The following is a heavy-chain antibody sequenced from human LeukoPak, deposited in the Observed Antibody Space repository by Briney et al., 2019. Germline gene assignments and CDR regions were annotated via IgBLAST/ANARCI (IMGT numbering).Heavy chain of an antibody. D-gene: IGHD3-9*01. CDR1: GGSITGYY. CDR3: ARGNILTGYCFDF. J-gene: IGHJ4*02. V-gene: IGHV4-34*01. CDR2: IHYTGAT. Sequence: SETLSLTCAVYGGSITGYYWSWIRQTPGRGLEWVGEIHYTGATSYNPSLKSRATISTDTSKNQFSLRLSSVTAADTAVYYCARGNILTGYCFDFWGQGARVTVSS.